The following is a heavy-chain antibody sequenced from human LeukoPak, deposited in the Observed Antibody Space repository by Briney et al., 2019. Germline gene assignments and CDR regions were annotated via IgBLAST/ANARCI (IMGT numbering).Heavy chain of an antibody. V-gene: IGHV3-30*18. CDR2: ISYDGSNK. Sequence: GGSLRLSCAASGFTFSSYGMHWVRQAPGKGLEWVAVISYDGSNKYHADSVKGRFTISRDNSKNTLYLQMNSLRAEDTAVYYCAKEGRYCSGGSCYSGYYFDYWGQGTLVTVSS. CDR3: AKEGRYCSGGSCYSGYYFDY. D-gene: IGHD2-15*01. J-gene: IGHJ4*02. CDR1: GFTFSSYG.